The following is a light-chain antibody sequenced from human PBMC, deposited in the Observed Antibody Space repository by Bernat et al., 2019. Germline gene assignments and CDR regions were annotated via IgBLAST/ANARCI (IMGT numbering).Light chain of an antibody. CDR2: DVR. J-gene: IGLJ3*02. CDR3: SSYTSSSKSV. CDR1: LLDVGGYNY. V-gene: IGLV2-14*03. Sequence: SSLPPPSSFSFSPGQSITISFPFPLLDVGGYNYVSWYQQHPGRAPKLMIYDVRDRPSGISTLFSFSPSFTTSSLTISGLLAEDEADYYCSSYTSSSKSVFGGGTRLTVL.